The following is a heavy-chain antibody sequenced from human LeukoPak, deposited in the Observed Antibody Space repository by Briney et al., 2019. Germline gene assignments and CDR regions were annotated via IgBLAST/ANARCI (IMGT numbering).Heavy chain of an antibody. Sequence: GGSLRLSCPVSGLTVSSNYMSWVRQAPGKGLEWVSLIYSDGTTYYADSVKGRFSISTDNSKNTVYLQMNSLRAEDTAMYYCARAGYYSGSGDSGEIDFWGQGTLVTVSS. D-gene: IGHD3-10*01. CDR2: IYSDGTT. CDR3: ARAGYYSGSGDSGEIDF. J-gene: IGHJ4*02. V-gene: IGHV3-53*01. CDR1: GLTVSSNY.